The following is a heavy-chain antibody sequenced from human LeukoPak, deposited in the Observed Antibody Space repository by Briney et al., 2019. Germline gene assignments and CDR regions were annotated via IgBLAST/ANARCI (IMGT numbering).Heavy chain of an antibody. CDR3: VRHSRGGSDWYLVGGPTDY. CDR2: IYYTGST. Sequence: PSETLSLTCNVSGGSISSSNYYWAWIRQPPGKGLEWIGTIYYTGSTYYNPSLKSRVTISVDTSKNQFSLKLTSVTAADTAMYYCVRHSRGGSDWYLVGGPTDYWGQGTLVTVSS. J-gene: IGHJ4*02. V-gene: IGHV4-39*01. D-gene: IGHD2-21*02. CDR1: GGSISSSNYY.